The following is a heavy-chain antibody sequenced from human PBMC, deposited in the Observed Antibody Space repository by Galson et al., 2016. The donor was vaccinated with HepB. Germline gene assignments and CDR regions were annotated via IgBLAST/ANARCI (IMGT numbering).Heavy chain of an antibody. D-gene: IGHD1-26*01. V-gene: IGHV1-3*01. CDR1: GYTFSGYA. J-gene: IGHJ4*02. Sequence: SVKVSCKASGYTFSGYAIHWVRQAPGQRLEWMGWINGGNDKTKHSQKFQDRVTFTRDTSASTAYMELSSLRSEDTAVFYCATGEDGRFDYWGQGTLVTVSS. CDR2: INGGNDKT. CDR3: ATGEDGRFDY.